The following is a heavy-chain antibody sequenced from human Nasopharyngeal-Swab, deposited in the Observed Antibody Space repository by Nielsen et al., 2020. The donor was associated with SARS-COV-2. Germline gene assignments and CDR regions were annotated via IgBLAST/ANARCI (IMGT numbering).Heavy chain of an antibody. J-gene: IGHJ1*01. Sequence: GSLRLSCTVSGCPISSSSYYWGWIRQPPGKWLEWIGSIYYSGSTYYNPSLKSRVTISVDTSKNQFSLKLSSVTAADTAVYYCASPQVAAPPALGFQHWGQGTLVTVSS. CDR2: IYYSGST. CDR3: ASPQVAAPPALGFQH. D-gene: IGHD2-15*01. V-gene: IGHV4-39*07. CDR1: GCPISSSSYY.